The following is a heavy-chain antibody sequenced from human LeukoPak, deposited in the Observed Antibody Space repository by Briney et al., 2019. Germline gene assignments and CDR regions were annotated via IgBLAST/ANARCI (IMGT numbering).Heavy chain of an antibody. J-gene: IGHJ5*02. V-gene: IGHV4-39*01. D-gene: IGHD2-2*01. Sequence: KPSETLSLTCTVSGGSISSSTYYWGWIRQPPGKGLEWIGSIYYTGSTYYNPSLKSRVTISVDTSKNQFSLKLSSVTAADTAVYYCARTTKYQFKWAGFDPWGQGTLVTVSS. CDR2: IYYTGST. CDR1: GGSISSSTYY. CDR3: ARTTKYQFKWAGFDP.